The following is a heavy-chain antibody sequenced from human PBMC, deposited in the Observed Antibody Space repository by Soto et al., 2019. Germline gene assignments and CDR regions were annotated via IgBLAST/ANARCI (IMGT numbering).Heavy chain of an antibody. D-gene: IGHD1-7*01. CDR1: GFTFSSYA. J-gene: IGHJ4*02. CDR2: ISYDGSNK. Sequence: GGSLRLSCAASGFTFSSYAMHWVRQAPGKGLEWVAVISYDGSNKYYADSVKGRFTISRDNSKNTLYLQMNSLRAEDTAVYYCARTRGTTSDYWGQGTLATVSS. V-gene: IGHV3-30-3*01. CDR3: ARTRGTTSDY.